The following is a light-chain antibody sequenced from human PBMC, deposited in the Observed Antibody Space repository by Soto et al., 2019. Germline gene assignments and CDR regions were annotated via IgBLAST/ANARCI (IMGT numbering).Light chain of an antibody. CDR1: QSISSW. CDR3: QQYNSYWT. Sequence: DLKRCQCPSTRSDSVGDIVTITCRARQSISSWLAWYQQNPGKAPQLLLYDSSSLESGVPSRFSGSGSGTEFTLTISSLQPDDFATDYCQQYNSYWTFGQGTKV. J-gene: IGKJ1*01. CDR2: DSS. V-gene: IGKV1-5*01.